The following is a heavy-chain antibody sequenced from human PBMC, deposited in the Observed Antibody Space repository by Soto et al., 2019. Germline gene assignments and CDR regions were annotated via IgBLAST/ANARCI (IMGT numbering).Heavy chain of an antibody. V-gene: IGHV4-30-4*01. CDR1: GDSISSGDSF. CDR3: ATGVLLRSTTPIRGCFDP. D-gene: IGHD3-3*01. J-gene: IGHJ5*02. Sequence: SETLSLTCTVSGDSISSGDSFWSWIRQPQGKGLEWIGYIYRGGSSYTTPSLRSRVSISADTSRNQFSLNLASATAAATAIYDCATGVLLRSTTPIRGCFDPWGQGTLVTVSS. CDR2: IYRGGSS.